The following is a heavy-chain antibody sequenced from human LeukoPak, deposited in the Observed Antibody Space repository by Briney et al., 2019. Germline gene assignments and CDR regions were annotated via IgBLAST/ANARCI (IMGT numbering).Heavy chain of an antibody. V-gene: IGHV3-49*04. D-gene: IGHD6-13*01. CDR2: IRSKGYGGTT. CDR3: TRGPVLGAAAGKYYYMDV. Sequence: PGGSLRLSCAASGFTFSSYAMSWVRQAPGKGLEWVGFIRSKGYGGTTEYAASVKGRFIISRDDSKSIAYLQMNSLQTEDTAVYYCTRGPVLGAAAGKYYYMDVWGKGTTVTISS. J-gene: IGHJ6*03. CDR1: GFTFSSYA.